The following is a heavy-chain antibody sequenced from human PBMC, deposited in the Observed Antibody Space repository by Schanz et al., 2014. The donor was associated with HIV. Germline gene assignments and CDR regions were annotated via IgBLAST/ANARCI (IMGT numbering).Heavy chain of an antibody. D-gene: IGHD3-22*01. CDR2: ISYDGRNK. V-gene: IGHV3-30*18. CDR3: AKDRNQYDSRYIGKGNYYYYYGIDV. Sequence: QVQLVESGGGVVQPGRSLRLSCAASGFTFDTYGIHWVRQAPGKGLEWMAVISYDGRNKKFANSVKGRFTISRDNSKNTAYLQAKSLRPEDTAVYYCAKDRNQYDSRYIGKGNYYYYYGIDVWGQGTTVTVSS. J-gene: IGHJ6*02. CDR1: GFTFDTYG.